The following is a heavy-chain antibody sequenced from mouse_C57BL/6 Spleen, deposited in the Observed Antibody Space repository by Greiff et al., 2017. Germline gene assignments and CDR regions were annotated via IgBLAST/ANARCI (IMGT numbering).Heavy chain of an antibody. J-gene: IGHJ4*01. CDR2: ISSGGDYI. V-gene: IGHV5-9-1*02. Sequence: EVMLVESGEGLVKPGGSLKLSCAASGFTFSSYAMSWVRQTPEKRLEWVAYISSGGDYIYYADNVKGRFTISRDNARNTLYLQMSSLKSEDTAMYYCTRDPYGNYLYYAMDYWGQGTSVTVSS. CDR3: TRDPYGNYLYYAMDY. D-gene: IGHD2-1*01. CDR1: GFTFSSYA.